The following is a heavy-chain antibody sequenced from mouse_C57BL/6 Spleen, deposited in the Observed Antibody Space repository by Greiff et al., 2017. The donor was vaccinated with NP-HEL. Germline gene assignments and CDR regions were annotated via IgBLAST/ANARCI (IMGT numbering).Heavy chain of an antibody. D-gene: IGHD1-1*01. J-gene: IGHJ4*01. CDR2: ISSGSSTI. CDR1: GFTFSDYG. CDR3: AKGVGGMDY. Sequence: EVKLMESGGGLVKPGGSLKLSCAASGFTFSDYGMHWVRQAPEKGLEWVAYISSGSSTIYYADTVKGRFTISRDNAKNTLFLQMTSLRSEDTAMYYCAKGVGGMDYWGQGTSVTVSS. V-gene: IGHV5-17*01.